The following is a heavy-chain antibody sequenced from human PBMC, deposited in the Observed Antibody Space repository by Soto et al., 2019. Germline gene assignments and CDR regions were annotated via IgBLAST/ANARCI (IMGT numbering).Heavy chain of an antibody. CDR2: ISGSGGST. CDR3: AKGPPMIVVVVKYYFDY. D-gene: IGHD3-22*01. CDR1: GFTFSSYA. Sequence: GGSLRLSCAASGFTFSSYAMSWVRQAPGKGLEWVSAISGSGGSTYYADSVKGRFTISRDNSKNTLYLQMNSLRAEDTAVYYCAKGPPMIVVVVKYYFDYWGQGTLVTVSS. V-gene: IGHV3-23*01. J-gene: IGHJ4*02.